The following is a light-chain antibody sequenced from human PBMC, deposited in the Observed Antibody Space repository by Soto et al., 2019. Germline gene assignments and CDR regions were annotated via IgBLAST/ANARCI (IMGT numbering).Light chain of an antibody. CDR1: QSISSW. V-gene: IGKV1-5*03. CDR3: QQHNSYPVT. Sequence: DIQMTQSPSTLSASVGDRVTITCRASQSISSWLAWYQQKPGKAPKLLIYKASSLKSGVPSRFSGSGSGTEFTLTISSLQPDDFATYYCQQHNSYPVTFGQGTKLEIK. CDR2: KAS. J-gene: IGKJ2*01.